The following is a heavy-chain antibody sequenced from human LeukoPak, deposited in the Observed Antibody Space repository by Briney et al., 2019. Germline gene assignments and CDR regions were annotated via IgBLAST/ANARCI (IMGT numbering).Heavy chain of an antibody. J-gene: IGHJ6*03. Sequence: GGSLRLSCAASGFTFSSYEMNWVRQAPGKGLEWVSYISSSGSTIYYADSVKGRFTISRDNAKNSLYLQMNSLRAEDTAVYYCARVITTYYYYYYMDVWGKGTTVTVSS. D-gene: IGHD3-3*01. CDR3: ARVITTYYYYYYMDV. CDR2: ISSSGSTI. CDR1: GFTFSSYE. V-gene: IGHV3-48*03.